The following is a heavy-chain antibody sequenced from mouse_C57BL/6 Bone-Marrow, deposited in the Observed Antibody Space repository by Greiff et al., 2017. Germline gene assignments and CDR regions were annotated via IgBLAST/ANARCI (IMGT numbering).Heavy chain of an antibody. D-gene: IGHD1-1*01. CDR1: GYTFTSYW. CDR3: TRWGATVVARYWYFEV. V-gene: IGHV1-5*01. Sequence: EVQLQESGTVLARPGASVKMSCKTSGYTFTSYWMHWVKQRPGQGLEWIGAIYPGNSDTSYNQKFKGKAKLTAVTSASTAYMELSSLTNEDSAVYYCTRWGATVVARYWYFEVWGTGTTVTVSS. CDR2: IYPGNSDT. J-gene: IGHJ1*03.